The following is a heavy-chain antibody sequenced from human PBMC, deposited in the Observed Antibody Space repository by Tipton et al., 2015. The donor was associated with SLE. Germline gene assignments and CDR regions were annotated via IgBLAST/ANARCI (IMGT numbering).Heavy chain of an antibody. CDR2: IYHSGST. D-gene: IGHD2-21*01. V-gene: IGHV4-30-2*01. CDR3: ARHISPLGAFDI. J-gene: IGHJ3*02. CDR1: GGSISSGGYS. Sequence: TLSLTCAVSGGSISSGGYSWSWIRQPPGKGLEWIGYIYHSGSTYYNPSLKSRVTISVDRSKNQFSLKLSSVTAADTAVYYCARHISPLGAFDIWGQGTMVTVSS.